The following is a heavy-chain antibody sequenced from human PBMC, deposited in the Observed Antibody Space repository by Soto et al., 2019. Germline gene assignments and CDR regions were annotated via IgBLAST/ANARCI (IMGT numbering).Heavy chain of an antibody. CDR2: ISGSGGST. CDR1: GFTFSSYA. J-gene: IGHJ3*01. V-gene: IGHV3-23*01. CDR3: TRRDSGAFDV. Sequence: GGSLRLSCAASGFTFSSYAMTWVRQAPGKGLEWVSVISGSGGSTFYADSVKGRFTISRDDAKNTLYLQMNSLRAEDTAMYYCTRRDSGAFDVWGHGTMVTVSS.